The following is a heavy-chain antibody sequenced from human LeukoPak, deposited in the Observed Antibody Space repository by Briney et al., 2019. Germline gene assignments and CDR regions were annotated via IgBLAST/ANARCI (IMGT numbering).Heavy chain of an antibody. V-gene: IGHV3-48*01. CDR2: ISSSSTTI. Sequence: GGSLRRSCAASSFTFSTYRMDWVRHAPGRGVEWVSYISSSSTTIYYKDSAKGRFTISRDNAKNSLYLHMTSLRAEDTAVYYCVRNDGDNAFDICDQGTMVIVSS. CDR1: SFTFSTYR. D-gene: IGHD4-17*01. CDR3: VRNDGDNAFDI. J-gene: IGHJ3*02.